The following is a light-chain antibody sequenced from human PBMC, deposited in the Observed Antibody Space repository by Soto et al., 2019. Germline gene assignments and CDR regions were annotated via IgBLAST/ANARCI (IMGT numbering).Light chain of an antibody. J-gene: IGLJ1*01. CDR3: SSYTSSSTLYV. Sequence: QSVLTQPASVSGSPGHSITISCTGTSSDVGGYNYVSWYQQHPGKAPKLMIYEVSNRPSGVSNRFSGSKSGNTASLTISGLQAEDEADYYCSSYTSSSTLYVFGTGTKLTVL. CDR2: EVS. CDR1: SSDVGGYNY. V-gene: IGLV2-14*01.